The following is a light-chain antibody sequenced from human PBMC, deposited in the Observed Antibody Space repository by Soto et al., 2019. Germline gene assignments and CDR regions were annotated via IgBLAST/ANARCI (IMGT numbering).Light chain of an antibody. CDR1: SSDVGGSNY. CDR2: EVS. V-gene: IGLV2-14*01. CDR3: SSYTSSNTLEV. J-gene: IGLJ2*01. Sequence: QSALIQPASVSGSPGQSITISCTGTSSDVGGSNYVSWYQHHPHRAPKLLIFEVSYRPSWVSNRFSGSKSGNMASLTISGLQAEDEADYYCSSYTSSNTLEVFGSGTKLTVL.